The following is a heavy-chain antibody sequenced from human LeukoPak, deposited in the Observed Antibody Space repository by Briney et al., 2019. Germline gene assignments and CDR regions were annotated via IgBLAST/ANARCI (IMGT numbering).Heavy chain of an antibody. V-gene: IGHV1-2*02. CDR1: GYTFTGYY. J-gene: IGHJ4*02. CDR3: ARDRRRYCSGGSCYSWGLFDY. D-gene: IGHD2-15*01. Sequence: ASVKVSCKASGYTFTGYYMHWVRQAPGQGLEWMGWINPNSGGTNYAQKFQGRVTMTRDTSISTAYMELSRLRSDDTAVYYCARDRRRYCSGGSCYSWGLFDYWGQGTLVTVSS. CDR2: INPNSGGT.